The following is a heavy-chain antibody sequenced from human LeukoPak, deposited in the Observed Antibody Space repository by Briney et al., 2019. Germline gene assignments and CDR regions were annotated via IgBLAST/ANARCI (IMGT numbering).Heavy chain of an antibody. CDR1: GVSISSSSYY. Sequence: AETLSLTCTVSGVSISSSSYYWGWIRQPQGKGLEWIGNIYYSGRTYYNPSLKSRVTISVHTSKNHFSLNLSAVTAADTAVYYCASVRRGFGESSKYHSDYYMDVWGNGTTVTISS. CDR2: IYYSGRT. V-gene: IGHV4-39*02. D-gene: IGHD3-10*01. CDR3: ASVRRGFGESSKYHSDYYMDV. J-gene: IGHJ6*03.